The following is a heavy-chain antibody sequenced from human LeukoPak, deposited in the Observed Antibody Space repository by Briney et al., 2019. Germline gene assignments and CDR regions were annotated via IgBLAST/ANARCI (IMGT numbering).Heavy chain of an antibody. D-gene: IGHD3-22*01. Sequence: PSETLSLTCTVSGGSISSYYWSWIRQPPGKGLEWIGYIYYSGSTNYNPSLKSRVTISVDTSKNQFSLKLSSVTAADTAVYYCAGVSSGYSVPSYWGQGTLVTVSS. CDR3: AGVSSGYSVPSY. V-gene: IGHV4-59*01. CDR1: GGSISSYY. CDR2: IYYSGST. J-gene: IGHJ4*02.